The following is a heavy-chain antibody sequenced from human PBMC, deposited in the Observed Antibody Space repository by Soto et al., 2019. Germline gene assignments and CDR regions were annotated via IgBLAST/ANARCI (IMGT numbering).Heavy chain of an antibody. Sequence: QVHLQESGPGLLKPSETLFLTCGVSGGPIRSYYLSWVRQAPGKGLEWIAYIAYTGITGYNPALRSRVTISGDTSQNLFSLKMTSVTAADTAVYYCAREGFSGYEALDYWGQGILVTVSS. D-gene: IGHD5-12*01. J-gene: IGHJ4*02. CDR2: IAYTGIT. CDR3: AREGFSGYEALDY. CDR1: GGPIRSYY. V-gene: IGHV4-59*01.